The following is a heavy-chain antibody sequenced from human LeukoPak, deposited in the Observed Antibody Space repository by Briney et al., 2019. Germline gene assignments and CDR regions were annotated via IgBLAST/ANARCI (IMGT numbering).Heavy chain of an antibody. CDR2: IIPMFDTA. J-gene: IGHJ4*02. CDR1: GGTFSNYA. CDR3: ASRSPYTGYDLYDY. Sequence: SVKVSCKASGGTFSNYAISWVRQAPGQGLEWMGGIIPMFDTANYAQKFQDRVTINADKSTSTAYMQLSSLRSEDTAVYYCASRSPYTGYDLYDYWGQGTLVTVSS. V-gene: IGHV1-69*06. D-gene: IGHD5-12*01.